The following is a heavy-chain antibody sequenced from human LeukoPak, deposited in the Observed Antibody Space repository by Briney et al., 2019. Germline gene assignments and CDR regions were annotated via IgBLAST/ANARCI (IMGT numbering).Heavy chain of an antibody. CDR1: GYTFTDHY. Sequence: ASVKVSCKASGYTFTDHYIHWVRQAPGQGLEWMGWIIPNSGDTNFAQRFQDRVTMTRDTSISTAYMELSSLRSDDTAFYYCARDVSDFGYQDQRLDYWGQGTPVTVSS. V-gene: IGHV1-2*02. D-gene: IGHD2-2*03. CDR3: ARDVSDFGYQDQRLDY. CDR2: IIPNSGDT. J-gene: IGHJ4*02.